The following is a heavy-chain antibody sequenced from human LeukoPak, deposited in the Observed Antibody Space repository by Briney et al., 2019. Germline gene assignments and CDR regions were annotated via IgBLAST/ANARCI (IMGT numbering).Heavy chain of an antibody. V-gene: IGHV4-34*01. D-gene: IGHD2-21*01. CDR1: GGSFSAYY. CDR3: ARMIAYCASVSCSGY. J-gene: IGHJ4*02. CDR2: ISPSGST. Sequence: SETLSLTCAVYGGSFSAYYWSWIRQPPGKGLEWIGEISPSGSTNYNPSLKSRVTISGDTSKSQLSLQMSSMTAADTAVYYCARMIAYCASVSCSGYWGQGALVTVSS.